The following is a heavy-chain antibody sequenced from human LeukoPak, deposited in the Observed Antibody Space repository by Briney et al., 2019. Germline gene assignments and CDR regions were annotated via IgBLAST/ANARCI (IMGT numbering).Heavy chain of an antibody. CDR3: ATQSIAARCVVAHNWFDP. J-gene: IGHJ5*02. Sequence: SETLSLTCVVSGGSISSYYWSWIRQPAGKGLEWIGRIYTSGSTNYNPSLKSRVTMSVDTSKNQFSLKLSSVTAADTAVYYCATQSIAARCVVAHNWFDPWGQGTLVTVSS. D-gene: IGHD6-6*01. CDR1: GGSISSYY. V-gene: IGHV4-4*07. CDR2: IYTSGST.